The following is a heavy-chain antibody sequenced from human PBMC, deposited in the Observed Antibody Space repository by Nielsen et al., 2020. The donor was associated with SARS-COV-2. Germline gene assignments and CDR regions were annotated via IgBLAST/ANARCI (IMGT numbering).Heavy chain of an antibody. V-gene: IGHV4-61*01. CDR3: ARGMIYGAADY. D-gene: IGHD3-22*01. Sequence: SETLSLTCTVSGGSVSSGSYYWSWIRQPPGKGLEWIGYIYYSGSTNYNPSLKSRVTISVDTSKNQFSLKLSSVTAADTAVYYCARGMIYGAADYWGQGTLVTVSS. CDR1: GGSVSSGSYY. CDR2: IYYSGST. J-gene: IGHJ4*02.